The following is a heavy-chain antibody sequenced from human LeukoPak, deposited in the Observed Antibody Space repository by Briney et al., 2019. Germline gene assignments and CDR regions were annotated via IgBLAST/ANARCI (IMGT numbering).Heavy chain of an antibody. CDR1: GFTFSSYS. D-gene: IGHD3-16*02. Sequence: KPGGSLRLSCAASGFTFSSYSMNWVRQAPGKGLEWVSSISSSSSYIYYADSVKGRFTISRDNAKNSLYLQVNSLRAEDTAVYYCARDPEAYDYVWGSYRYYDYWGQGTLVTVSS. CDR2: ISSSSSYI. J-gene: IGHJ4*02. V-gene: IGHV3-21*01. CDR3: ARDPEAYDYVWGSYRYYDY.